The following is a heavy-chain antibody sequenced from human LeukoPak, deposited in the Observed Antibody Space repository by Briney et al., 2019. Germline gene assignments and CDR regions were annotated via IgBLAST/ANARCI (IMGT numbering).Heavy chain of an antibody. CDR2: IYYSGST. D-gene: IGHD3-10*01. J-gene: IGHJ3*02. V-gene: IGHV4-59*01. CDR3: ARRGDAFDI. CDR1: GGSISSYY. Sequence: SETLSLTCTVSGGSISSYYWSWIRQPPGKGLEWIGYIYYSGSTNYNPSLKSRVSTSVDTSKNQFSLKLSSVTAADTAVYYCARRGDAFDIWGQGTMVTVSS.